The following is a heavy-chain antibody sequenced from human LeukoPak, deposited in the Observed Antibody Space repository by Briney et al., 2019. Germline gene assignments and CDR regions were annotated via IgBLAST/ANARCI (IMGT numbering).Heavy chain of an antibody. CDR1: GFTFGVYA. D-gene: IGHD2-2*01. J-gene: IGHJ6*02. CDR3: AKREYCSSTSCSPDYYYGMDV. V-gene: IGHV3-23*01. Sequence: GGSLRLSCTSPGFTFGVYAMSWFRQAPGKGLEWVSAISGVGGSTYYADSVKGRFTISRDNSKNTLYLQMNSLRAEDTAVYYCAKREYCSSTSCSPDYYYGMDVWGQGTTVTVSS. CDR2: ISGVGGST.